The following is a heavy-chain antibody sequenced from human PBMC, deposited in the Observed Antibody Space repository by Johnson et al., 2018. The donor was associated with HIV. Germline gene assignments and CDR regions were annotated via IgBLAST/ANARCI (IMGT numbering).Heavy chain of an antibody. CDR2: ISYDGSDK. V-gene: IGHV3-30*03. Sequence: QVQLVESGGGLVQPGGSLRLSCAASGFTFSSYGMHWVRQAPAKGLEWVAFISYDGSDKYYADSVKGRFTISRDNAKNSLYLQMNSLRAEDTAVYYCVREEGNDILTRGDAFDIWGQGTLVTVSS. CDR1: GFTFSSYG. D-gene: IGHD3-9*01. CDR3: VREEGNDILTRGDAFDI. J-gene: IGHJ3*02.